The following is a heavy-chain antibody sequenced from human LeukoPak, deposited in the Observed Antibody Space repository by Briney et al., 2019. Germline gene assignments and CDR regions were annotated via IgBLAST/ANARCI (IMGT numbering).Heavy chain of an antibody. J-gene: IGHJ3*02. D-gene: IGHD6-25*01. CDR3: ARDFSSGSI. Sequence: GGSLRLSCAASGFTFSTCGMNWVRQAPGKGLEGVSSIAPSGSYIYYATSVKGRFTISRDNAKNSLYLQMNSLRAEDTAVYYCARDFSSGSIWGQGTMVTVSS. CDR1: GFTFSTCG. CDR2: IAPSGSYI. V-gene: IGHV3-21*01.